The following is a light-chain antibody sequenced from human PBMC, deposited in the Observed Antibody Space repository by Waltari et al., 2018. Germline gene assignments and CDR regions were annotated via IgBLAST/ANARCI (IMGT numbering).Light chain of an antibody. V-gene: IGKV3-15*01. CDR2: GAS. Sequence: EIVLTQSPGTLSLSPGERATHSCRASQSVSSSYLAWYQQKPGQAPRLLIYGASNRAAGIPARFSGSGSGTEFTLTISSLQSEDFALYHCQQYSNWPPYSFGQGTKLEIK. J-gene: IGKJ2*03. CDR1: QSVSSSY. CDR3: QQYSNWPPYS.